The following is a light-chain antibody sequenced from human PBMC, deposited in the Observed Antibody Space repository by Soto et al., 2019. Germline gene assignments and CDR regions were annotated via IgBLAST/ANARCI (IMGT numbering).Light chain of an antibody. V-gene: IGLV1-40*01. CDR2: GNS. J-gene: IGLJ3*02. Sequence: QSVLTQPPSVSGAPGQRVTISCTGSSSNIGAGYDVHWYQQLPGTAPKLLIYGNSNRPSGVPDRFSGSKSGNTASLTISGLQAEDEADYYCWSYTSSDNWVFGGGTKVTVL. CDR1: SSNIGAGYD. CDR3: WSYTSSDNWV.